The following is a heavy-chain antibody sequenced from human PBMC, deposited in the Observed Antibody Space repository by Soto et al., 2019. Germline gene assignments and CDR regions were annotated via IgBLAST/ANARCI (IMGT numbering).Heavy chain of an antibody. V-gene: IGHV3-30-3*01. J-gene: IGHJ3*02. CDR3: ARGLGSSGWYSPWHAFDI. CDR2: ISFDGSYK. CDR1: GFLFSSYA. Sequence: PGGSLRLSCASSGFLFSSYAIHWVRQAPGKGLEWVAVISFDGSYKYYADSVKGRFTISRDNSKNTLCLQMNSLRAEDTAVYYCARGLGSSGWYSPWHAFDIWSQGTMVTVSS. D-gene: IGHD6-19*01.